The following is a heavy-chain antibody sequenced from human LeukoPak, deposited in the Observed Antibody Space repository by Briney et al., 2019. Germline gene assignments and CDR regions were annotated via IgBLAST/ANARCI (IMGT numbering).Heavy chain of an antibody. CDR1: GFTFRSYE. CDR3: ARDRDYYDSSWYFDY. CDR2: IRSSGSTI. Sequence: PGGSLRLSCAASGFTFRSYEMNWVRQAPGKGLEWVSYIRSSGSTIYYADSVKGRFTISRDNAKNSLYLQMNSLRAEDTAVYYCARDRDYYDSSWYFDYWGQGTLVTVSS. V-gene: IGHV3-48*03. J-gene: IGHJ4*02. D-gene: IGHD3-22*01.